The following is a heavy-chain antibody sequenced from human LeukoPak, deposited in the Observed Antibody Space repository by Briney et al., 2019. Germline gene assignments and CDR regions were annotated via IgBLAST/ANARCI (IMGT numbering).Heavy chain of an antibody. Sequence: PGGSLRLSCAASGXTFSTYAMSWVRQAPGKGLEWVSGISGSGGNTYYADSVKGRFTISRDNSKNTLYMQMNSLRADDTAVYYCARDSGDYVFDYWGQGTLVTVSS. J-gene: IGHJ4*02. CDR3: ARDSGDYVFDY. D-gene: IGHD4-17*01. CDR2: ISGSGGNT. CDR1: GXTFSTYA. V-gene: IGHV3-23*01.